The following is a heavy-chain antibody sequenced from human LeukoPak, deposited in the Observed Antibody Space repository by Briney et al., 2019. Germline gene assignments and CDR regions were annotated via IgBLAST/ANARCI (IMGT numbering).Heavy chain of an antibody. CDR3: AKGSHYDILTGEFDY. CDR1: GFTFSSYG. J-gene: IGHJ4*02. Sequence: GRSLRFSCAASGFTFSSYGMHWVRQAPGKGLEWVAVISYDGSNKYYADSVKGRFTISRDNSKNTLYLQMNSLRAEDTAVYYCAKGSHYDILTGEFDYWGQGTLVTVSS. V-gene: IGHV3-30*18. CDR2: ISYDGSNK. D-gene: IGHD3-9*01.